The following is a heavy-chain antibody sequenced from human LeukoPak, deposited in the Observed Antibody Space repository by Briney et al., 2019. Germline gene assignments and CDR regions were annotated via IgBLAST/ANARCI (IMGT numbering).Heavy chain of an antibody. Sequence: GGSLRLSCSASGFTFSSHAMHWVRQAPGGGLEYVSAISSNGGNTYHTDSVRGRFTISRDNSKNTLYIQMSRLRAEDTAVYYCVKDPYSNNWYYFDSWGQGTLVTVSS. D-gene: IGHD6-13*01. V-gene: IGHV3-64*05. J-gene: IGHJ4*02. CDR2: ISSNGGNT. CDR3: VKDPYSNNWYYFDS. CDR1: GFTFSSHA.